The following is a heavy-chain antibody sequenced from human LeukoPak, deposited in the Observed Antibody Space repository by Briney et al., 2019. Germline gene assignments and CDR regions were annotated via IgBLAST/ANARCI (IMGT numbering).Heavy chain of an antibody. Sequence: GALRLSCAASEFNFKTYGIRWGRPAPGKGLEWVSSMTSGGSYKYYADSVKGRFTISRDNSKNSLYLQMNGLRAEDTAVYYCARDFGPNILTGYFFDHWGQGTLVTVSS. J-gene: IGHJ4*02. CDR3: ARDFGPNILTGYFFDH. V-gene: IGHV3-21*01. D-gene: IGHD3-9*01. CDR2: MTSGGSYK. CDR1: EFNFKTYG.